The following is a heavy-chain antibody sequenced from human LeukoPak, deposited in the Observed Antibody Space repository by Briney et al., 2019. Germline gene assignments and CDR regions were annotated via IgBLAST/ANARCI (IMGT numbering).Heavy chain of an antibody. Sequence: PSQTLSLTCTVSGGSISSGDCYWSWIRQPPGKGLEWIAYMYYSGSTYYNPSLKSRVTMSADTSKNQLSLKLSSVPAADTAVYYYARPYYYDSRIDPWGQGILVTVSS. CDR1: GGSISSGDCY. CDR2: MYYSGST. CDR3: ARPYYYDSRIDP. J-gene: IGHJ5*02. V-gene: IGHV4-30-4*01. D-gene: IGHD3-22*01.